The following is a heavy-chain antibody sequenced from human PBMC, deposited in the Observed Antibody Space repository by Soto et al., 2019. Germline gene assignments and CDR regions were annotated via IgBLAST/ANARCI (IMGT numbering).Heavy chain of an antibody. J-gene: IGHJ4*02. CDR2: ISAYNGNT. CDR1: GYTFTSYG. Sequence: QVQLVQSGAEVKKPGASVKVSCKASGYTFTSYGISWVRQAPGQGLGWMGWISAYNGNTKYSQKLQGRVRMTTDTSTSTAYKELRSLRADDTAVAACARDLGAQIVDYGGQGTLVTVSS. V-gene: IGHV1-18*01. CDR3: ARDLGAQIVDY. D-gene: IGHD1-26*01.